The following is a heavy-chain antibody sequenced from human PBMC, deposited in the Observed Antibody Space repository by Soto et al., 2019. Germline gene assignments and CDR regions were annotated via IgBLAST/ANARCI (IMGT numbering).Heavy chain of an antibody. CDR3: ARRTCHASGSYQYGMEV. V-gene: IGHV5-51*01. Sequence: PGESLKISCKGSGYSFTSYWIGWVRQMPGKGLEWMGIIYPGDSDTRYSPSFQGQVTISADKSISTAYLQWSSLNASDTAMYYCARRTCHASGSYQYGMEVRGKRSTGAVCS. D-gene: IGHD3-10*01. J-gene: IGHJ6*01. CDR1: GYSFTSYW. CDR2: IYPGDSDT.